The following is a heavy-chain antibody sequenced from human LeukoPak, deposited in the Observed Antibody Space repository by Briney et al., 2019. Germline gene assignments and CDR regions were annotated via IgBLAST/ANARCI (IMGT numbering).Heavy chain of an antibody. CDR1: GFTFSSFW. CDR2: IKTDGSDT. V-gene: IGHV3-74*01. CDR3: ARDFKDVSP. J-gene: IGHJ5*02. Sequence: PGGSLRLSFAASGFTFSSFWMHWVRHAPGQGPVWVSGIKTDGSDTRYADSVKGRSTISRDNAQSTLYLQMNSLRAEDTAMYYCARDFKDVSPWGPGTLVTVSS.